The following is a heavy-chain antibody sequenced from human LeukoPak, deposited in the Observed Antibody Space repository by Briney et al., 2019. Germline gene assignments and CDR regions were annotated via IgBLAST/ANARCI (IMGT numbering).Heavy chain of an antibody. J-gene: IGHJ4*02. CDR3: TRALGGQYGY. V-gene: IGHV3-74*01. D-gene: IGHD7-27*01. CDR2: INPDGSLT. Sequence: PGRTLRLSCAVSGVTLSSSCMHCVREAPRGGLVWVSRINPDGSLTNYADSVNGRFTISRDNAKNTLYLQMNSLRVEDTAVYFCTRALGGQYGYWGQGTLVIVSS. CDR1: GVTLSSSC.